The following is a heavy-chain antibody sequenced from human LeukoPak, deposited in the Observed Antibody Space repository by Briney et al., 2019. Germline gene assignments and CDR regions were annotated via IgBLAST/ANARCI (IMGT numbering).Heavy chain of an antibody. CDR3: ARAPYYYDSSGYYRDY. Sequence: SVKVSCKASGGTFSSYAISWVRQAPGQGLEWMGGIIPIFGTANYAQKFQGRVTITADESTSTAYMELSSLRSEDTAVYYCARAPYYYDSSGYYRDYWGQGTLVTVSP. V-gene: IGHV1-69*13. CDR2: IIPIFGTA. D-gene: IGHD3-22*01. J-gene: IGHJ4*02. CDR1: GGTFSSYA.